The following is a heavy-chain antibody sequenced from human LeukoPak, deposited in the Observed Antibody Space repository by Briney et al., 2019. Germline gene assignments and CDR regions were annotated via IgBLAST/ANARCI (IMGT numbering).Heavy chain of an antibody. CDR1: GGTSSSYA. CDR3: ARGRVVIRFCGMDV. CDR2: IIPIFGTA. D-gene: IGHD3-3*01. J-gene: IGHJ6*02. V-gene: IGHV1-69*01. Sequence: SVKVSCKASGGTSSSYAISWVRQAPGQGLEWMGGIIPIFGTANYAQKFQGRVTITADESTSTAYMELSSLRSEDTAVYYCARGRVVIRFCGMDVWGQGTTVTVSS.